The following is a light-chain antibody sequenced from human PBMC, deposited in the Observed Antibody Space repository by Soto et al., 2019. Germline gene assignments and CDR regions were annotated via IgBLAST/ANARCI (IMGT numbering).Light chain of an antibody. CDR2: AAS. Sequence: DIQMTQSPSSLSASVGDRVTITCRASQNIDTYVNWYQQKPGKAPNLLISAASNLRSGVPSRFSGSGSGTDFTLTISSLQAEDFASYYCQQSYRVPYTFGQVPKLEIK. CDR1: QNIDTY. V-gene: IGKV1-39*01. J-gene: IGKJ2*01. CDR3: QQSYRVPYT.